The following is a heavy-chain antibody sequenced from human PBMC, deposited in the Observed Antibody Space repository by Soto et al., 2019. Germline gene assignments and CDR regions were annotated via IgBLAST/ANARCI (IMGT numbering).Heavy chain of an antibody. CDR3: AKDQAGSSTLGMDV. Sequence: QVQLVESGGGVVQPGRSLRLSCAASEFTFSSYGMHWVRQAPGKGLEWVAVISYDGSNKYYADSVKGRFTISRDNSKNTLYLQMNSLRAEDTAVYYCAKDQAGSSTLGMDVWGQGTTVTVSS. D-gene: IGHD6-13*01. CDR2: ISYDGSNK. CDR1: EFTFSSYG. J-gene: IGHJ6*02. V-gene: IGHV3-30*18.